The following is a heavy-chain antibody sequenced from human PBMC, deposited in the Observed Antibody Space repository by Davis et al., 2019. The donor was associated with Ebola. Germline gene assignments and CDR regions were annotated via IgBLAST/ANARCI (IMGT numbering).Heavy chain of an antibody. D-gene: IGHD6-19*01. CDR1: GGSISNYY. Sequence: MPSETLSLTCTVSGGSISNYYWSWXXXPQWKGLEGIGYIYYSGSTTYNPSLKSRVTISVDTSQNQFSLKLTSVTAADTAVYYCARGAGAAVAQLLWGQGTMVTVSS. CDR2: IYYSGST. J-gene: IGHJ3*01. CDR3: ARGAGAAVAQLL. V-gene: IGHV4-59*01.